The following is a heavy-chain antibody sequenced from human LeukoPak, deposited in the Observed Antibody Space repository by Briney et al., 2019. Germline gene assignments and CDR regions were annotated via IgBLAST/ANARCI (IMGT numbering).Heavy chain of an antibody. V-gene: IGHV1-2*02. J-gene: IGHJ4*02. CDR3: AGHRSGLFDY. Sequence: ASVKVSCSASGYTFTGYYMHWVRQAPGQGLGWVGWVNPNSGGTNYAQKFQGRVTMTRDTSISTAYMEPSRLRSDDTAVYYCAGHRSGLFDYWGQGTLVTVST. CDR2: VNPNSGGT. CDR1: GYTFTGYY. D-gene: IGHD1-26*01.